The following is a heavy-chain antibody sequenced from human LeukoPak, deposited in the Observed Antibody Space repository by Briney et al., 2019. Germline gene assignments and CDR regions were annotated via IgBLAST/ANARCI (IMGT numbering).Heavy chain of an antibody. CDR2: IYYSGST. CDR1: GGSISSYY. Sequence: SETLSLTCTVSGGSISSYYWSWIRQPPGKGLEWIGYIYYSGSTNYNPSLKSRVTISVDTSKNQFSLKLSSVTAADTVVYYCARDQMRGRDAFDIWGQGTMVTVSS. CDR3: ARDQMRGRDAFDI. V-gene: IGHV4-59*01. D-gene: IGHD1-26*01. J-gene: IGHJ3*02.